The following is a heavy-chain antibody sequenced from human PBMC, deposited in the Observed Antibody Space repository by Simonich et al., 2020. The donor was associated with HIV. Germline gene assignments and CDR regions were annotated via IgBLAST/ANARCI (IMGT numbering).Heavy chain of an antibody. CDR1: GGSFSGYY. Sequence: QVQLQQWGAGLLKPSETLSLTCAVYGGSFSGYYWSWIRQPPGKGLEWIGEINHRGSTNSNPSLKRRVTISVDTSKNQFSLKLSSVTAADTAVYYCARRHPTTVTTPYFDYWGQGTLVTVSS. D-gene: IGHD4-17*01. CDR2: INHRGST. J-gene: IGHJ4*02. CDR3: ARRHPTTVTTPYFDY. V-gene: IGHV4-34*01.